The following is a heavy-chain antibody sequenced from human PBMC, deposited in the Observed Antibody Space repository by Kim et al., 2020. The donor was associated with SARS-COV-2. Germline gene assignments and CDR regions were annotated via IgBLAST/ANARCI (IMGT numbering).Heavy chain of an antibody. V-gene: IGHV4-59*01. J-gene: IGHJ4*02. Sequence: TNYNPSLKSRVTISVDTSKNQFSLKLSSVTAADTAVYYCARSRGGPHFDYWGQGTLVTVSS. CDR2: T. CDR3: ARSRGGPHFDY. D-gene: IGHD3-10*01.